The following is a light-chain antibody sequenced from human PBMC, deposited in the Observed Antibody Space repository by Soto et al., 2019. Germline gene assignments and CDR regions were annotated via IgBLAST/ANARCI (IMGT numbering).Light chain of an antibody. CDR3: MQALQTPRT. Sequence: DIVMTQSPLSLPVTPGEPASISCSSSQSRLHSNGYNYLDWYLQKPGQSPQLLIYLGSNRASGVPDRFSGSGSGTDFTLKISRAEAEDVGVYYCMQALQTPRTFGQGTRLEIK. J-gene: IGKJ5*01. V-gene: IGKV2-28*01. CDR1: QSRLHSNGYNY. CDR2: LGS.